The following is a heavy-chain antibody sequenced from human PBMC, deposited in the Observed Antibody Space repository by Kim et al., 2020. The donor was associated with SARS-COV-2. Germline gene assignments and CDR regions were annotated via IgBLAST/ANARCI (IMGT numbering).Heavy chain of an antibody. CDR3: ASHSASTSQRESFYY. CDR1: GFTFSRYW. J-gene: IGHJ4*01. V-gene: IGHV3-7*01. CDR2: IKQDGSEK. Sequence: GGSLRLSCAASGFTFSRYWMSWVRQAPGKGLEWVANIKQDGSEKDYVDSVKGRFTISRDNSGNSLFLQMNSLRAEDTAVYYCASHSASTSQRESFYYWG. D-gene: IGHD1-26*01.